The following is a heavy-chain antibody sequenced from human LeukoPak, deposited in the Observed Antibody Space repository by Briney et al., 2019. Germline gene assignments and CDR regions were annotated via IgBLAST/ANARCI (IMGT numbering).Heavy chain of an antibody. CDR1: GGSITDHF. CDR3: ASRPAGSTWYGVFDF. V-gene: IGHV4-59*11. D-gene: IGHD6-13*01. Sequence: SENLSLTCTVSGGSITDHFWSWIRQPPGKELEWIGYVFNGGTTNYNPSLKSRVTMSIDPSRDQFSLRLSSVTTADTAIYYCASRPAGSTWYGVFDFWSQGTLVTVSS. CDR2: VFNGGTT. J-gene: IGHJ4*02.